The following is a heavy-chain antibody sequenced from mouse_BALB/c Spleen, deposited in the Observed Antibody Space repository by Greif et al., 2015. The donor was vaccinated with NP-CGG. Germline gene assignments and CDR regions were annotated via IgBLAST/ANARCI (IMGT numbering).Heavy chain of an antibody. V-gene: IGHV1-7*01. CDR3: ARRVYYFDY. J-gene: IGHJ2*01. CDR2: INPSTGYT. Sequence: QVQLQQSGAELAKPGASVKMSCKASGYTFTSYWMHWVKQRPGQGLEWIGYINPSTGYTEYNQKFKDKATLTADKSSSTAYMQLSSLTSEDSAVCYCARRVYYFDYWGQGTTLTVSS. CDR1: GYTFTSYW.